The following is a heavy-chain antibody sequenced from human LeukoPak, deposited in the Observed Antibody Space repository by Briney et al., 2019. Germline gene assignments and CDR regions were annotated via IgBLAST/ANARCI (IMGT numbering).Heavy chain of an antibody. Sequence: ASVKVSCKASGGTFSSYVISWVRQAPGQGLEWMGGIIPIFGTANYAQKFQGRVTIIADESTSTVYMELSSLRSEDTAVYYCARGSGSWYPPYYYGMDVWGKGTTVTVSS. D-gene: IGHD6-13*01. J-gene: IGHJ6*04. CDR3: ARGSGSWYPPYYYGMDV. CDR1: GGTFSSYV. V-gene: IGHV1-69*01. CDR2: IIPIFGTA.